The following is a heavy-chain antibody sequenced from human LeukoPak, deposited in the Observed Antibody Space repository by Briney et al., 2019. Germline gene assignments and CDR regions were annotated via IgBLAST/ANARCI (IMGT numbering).Heavy chain of an antibody. Sequence: PGGSLRLSCAASGFTFSSYAMSWVRQAPGKGLEWVSAISGSGGSTYYADSVKGRFTISRDNSKNTLYLQMNSLRAEDTAVYYCAKAVSGASYGRNWFDPWGQGTLVTVSS. J-gene: IGHJ5*02. D-gene: IGHD5-18*01. V-gene: IGHV3-23*01. CDR1: GFTFSSYA. CDR2: ISGSGGST. CDR3: AKAVSGASYGRNWFDP.